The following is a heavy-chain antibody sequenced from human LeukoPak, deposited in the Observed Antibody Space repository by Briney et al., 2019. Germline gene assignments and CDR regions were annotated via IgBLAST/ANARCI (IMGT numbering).Heavy chain of an antibody. CDR3: GRDRHWNQGNFDY. CDR2: INPNNGGT. D-gene: IGHD1-1*01. Sequence: GASVKVSCKAFGYTITGYYIHWVRQAPGQGLEWMGWINPNNGGTNSAQKFQGRVTLTRDTSIGTAYMELNRLTHDDTAVYYCGRDRHWNQGNFDYWGQGTLVTVSS. V-gene: IGHV1-2*02. J-gene: IGHJ4*02. CDR1: GYTITGYY.